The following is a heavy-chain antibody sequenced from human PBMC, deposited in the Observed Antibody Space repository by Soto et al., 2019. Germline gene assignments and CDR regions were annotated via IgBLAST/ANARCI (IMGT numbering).Heavy chain of an antibody. CDR3: ATDSDYYDSSVHFDY. J-gene: IGHJ4*02. CDR2: FDPEDGET. V-gene: IGHV1-24*01. CDR1: GYTLTELS. D-gene: IGHD3-22*01. Sequence: ASVKVSCKVSGYTLTELSMHWVRQAPGKGLVLIGGFDPEDGETIYAQKFQGRVTMTEDTSTDTAYMELSSLRSEDSAVYYCATDSDYYDSSVHFDYWGQGTLVTVPS.